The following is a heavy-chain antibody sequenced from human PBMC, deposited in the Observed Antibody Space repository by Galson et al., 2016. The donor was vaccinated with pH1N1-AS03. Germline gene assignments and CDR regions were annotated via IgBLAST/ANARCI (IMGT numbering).Heavy chain of an antibody. D-gene: IGHD2-2*01. CDR3: ARANYAPAFDY. V-gene: IGHV3-30*04. CDR2: ILNVGGKK. Sequence: SVRLSCAASGFTFSNYAINWVRQAPGKGLEWVGVILNVGGKKNYADTVKGRFTITSDNSKSTLYLQMANLRPEDTAVYYCARANYAPAFDYWGQGTLVTVSS. CDR1: GFTFSNYA. J-gene: IGHJ4*02.